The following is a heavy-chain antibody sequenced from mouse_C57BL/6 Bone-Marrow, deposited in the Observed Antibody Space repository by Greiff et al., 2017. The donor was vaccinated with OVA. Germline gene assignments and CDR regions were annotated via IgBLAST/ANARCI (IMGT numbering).Heavy chain of an antibody. J-gene: IGHJ2*01. CDR3: AARYYYYGSSYFDY. V-gene: IGHV1-64*01. Sequence: QVQLQQPGAELVKPGASVKLSCKASGYTFTSYWMHWVKQRPGQGLEWIGMIHPNSGSTNYNEKFKSKATLTVDKSSSTAYMQLSSLTSEDSAVDYCAARYYYYGSSYFDYWGQGTTLTVSS. CDR2: IHPNSGST. D-gene: IGHD1-1*01. CDR1: GYTFTSYW.